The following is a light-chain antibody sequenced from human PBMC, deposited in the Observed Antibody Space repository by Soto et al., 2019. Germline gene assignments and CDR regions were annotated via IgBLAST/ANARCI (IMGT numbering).Light chain of an antibody. Sequence: QSALTQPASVSGSPGQSITISCTGTIDDVGAYNYVSWYQQRPGSAPQLIMYDVNNRPSGASHRFSGSKSGHTAYLTISGLQSADEANYLCSSYTSTYSLVFGTGTKLTVL. V-gene: IGLV2-14*03. CDR2: DVN. CDR1: IDDVGAYNY. CDR3: SSYTSTYSLV. J-gene: IGLJ1*01.